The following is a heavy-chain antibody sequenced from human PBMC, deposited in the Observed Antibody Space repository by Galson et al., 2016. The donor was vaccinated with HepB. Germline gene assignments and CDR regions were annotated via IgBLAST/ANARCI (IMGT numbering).Heavy chain of an antibody. J-gene: IGHJ5*02. Sequence: YGQKFQGRITMTTDTSTRTVHIELRSLRSDDTAVYYCARDIGTLSGGGGWFDPWGQGTLVTVSS. D-gene: IGHD3-10*02. V-gene: IGHV1-18*01. CDR3: ARDIGTLSGGGGWFDP.